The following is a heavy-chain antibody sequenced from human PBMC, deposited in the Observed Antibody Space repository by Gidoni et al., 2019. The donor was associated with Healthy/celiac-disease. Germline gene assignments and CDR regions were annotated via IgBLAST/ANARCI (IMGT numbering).Heavy chain of an antibody. Sequence: QVQLQQWGAGLLKPSETLSLTCAVYGRSFSGYYWSWIRQPPGKGLEWIGEINHSGSTNYNPSLKSRVTISVDTSKNQFSLKLSSVTAADTAVYYCARGMTTVTTWGVGTRRTFDYWGQGTLVTVSS. J-gene: IGHJ4*02. CDR2: INHSGST. D-gene: IGHD4-17*01. V-gene: IGHV4-34*01. CDR3: ARGMTTVTTWGVGTRRTFDY. CDR1: GRSFSGYY.